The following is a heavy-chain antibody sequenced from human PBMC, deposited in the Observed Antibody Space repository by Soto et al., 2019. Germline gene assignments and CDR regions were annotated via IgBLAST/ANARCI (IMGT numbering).Heavy chain of an antibody. CDR3: ARDMGHYSRGSSYFDY. CDR1: GFIFSSYG. CDR2: IWYDGTKR. D-gene: IGHD3-10*01. V-gene: IGHV3-33*01. J-gene: IGHJ4*02. Sequence: QVQLVESGGGVVQPGRSLRLSCAASGFIFSSYGLHWVRQAPGKGLEWVAVIWYDGTKRYYADSVKGRFTISRDDSENTLYLQMNSLRAEETAVYYCARDMGHYSRGSSYFDYWGQGILVIVSS.